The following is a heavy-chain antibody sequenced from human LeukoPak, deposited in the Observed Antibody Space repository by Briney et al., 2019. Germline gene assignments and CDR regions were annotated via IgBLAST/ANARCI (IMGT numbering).Heavy chain of an antibody. V-gene: IGHV3-48*04. CDR3: AKDMTPSGSYADY. CDR2: ISSTSSTI. D-gene: IGHD1-26*01. Sequence: GGCLRLSCAASGFTFSSYSMNWVRQAPGKGLEWVSYISSTSSTIYYADSVKGRFTISRDNAKNSLYLQMNSLRAEDTALYYCAKDMTPSGSYADYWGQGTLVTVSS. J-gene: IGHJ4*02. CDR1: GFTFSSYS.